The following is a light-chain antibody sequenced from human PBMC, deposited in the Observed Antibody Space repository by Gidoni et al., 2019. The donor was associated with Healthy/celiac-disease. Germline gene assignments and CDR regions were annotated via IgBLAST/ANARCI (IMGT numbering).Light chain of an antibody. CDR1: QGISSG. Sequence: DSQMTQYPSSVSASVGDRVTITCRASQGISSGLAWYQQKPGKAPRLLISAASSLQSGVPSRFSGSGSVTAFTLTISSLQPEDFATYYCQQANSFPLTFGGXTKVEIK. CDR3: QQANSFPLT. V-gene: IGKV1-12*01. CDR2: AAS. J-gene: IGKJ4*01.